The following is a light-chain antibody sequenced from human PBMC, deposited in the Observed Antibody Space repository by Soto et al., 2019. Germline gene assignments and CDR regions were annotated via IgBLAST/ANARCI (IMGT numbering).Light chain of an antibody. Sequence: EIVMTQSPATLSVSPGERATLSCTASQSVSSSLAWYQQKPGQAPRLLIYDASNRATGIPARFSGSGSGTDFTLTISSLEPEDFAVYYCQQYGSSLITFGQGTRLEN. CDR3: QQYGSSLIT. J-gene: IGKJ5*01. V-gene: IGKV3D-15*01. CDR1: QSVSSS. CDR2: DAS.